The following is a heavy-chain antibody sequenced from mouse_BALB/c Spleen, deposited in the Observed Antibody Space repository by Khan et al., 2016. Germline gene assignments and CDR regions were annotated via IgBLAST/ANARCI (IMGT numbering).Heavy chain of an antibody. D-gene: IGHD2-4*01. V-gene: IGHV9-2-1*01. CDR1: GYTFTDYS. J-gene: IGHJ3*01. CDR2: INTETGEP. Sequence: QIQLVQSGPELKKPGETVKISCKASGYTFTDYSMHWVKQAPGKGLKWMGWINTETGEPTYADDFKGRFAFSLETSASTAYLPINNLKNEDTATYFCGRRDDYDGFAYWGQGTLVTVSA. CDR3: GRRDDYDGFAY.